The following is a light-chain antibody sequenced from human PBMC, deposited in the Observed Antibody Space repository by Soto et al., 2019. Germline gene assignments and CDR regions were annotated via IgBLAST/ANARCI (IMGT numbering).Light chain of an antibody. J-gene: IGKJ1*01. Sequence: IQMTQSPSFLSASVGDRVTITCQASHDITNYLNWYHQKSGKSPQLLIYDASNLETRVLSRFSRSGSGTHFTFTIASLQPEDIARNYWQQYDHLWTLGPGTKVAIK. CDR3: QQYDHLWT. CDR1: HDITNY. V-gene: IGKV1-33*01. CDR2: DAS.